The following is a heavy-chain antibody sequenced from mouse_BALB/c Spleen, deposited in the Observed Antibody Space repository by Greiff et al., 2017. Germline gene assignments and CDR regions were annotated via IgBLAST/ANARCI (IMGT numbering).Heavy chain of an antibody. CDR2: IWTGGGT. CDR1: GFSLTSYD. CDR3: VRDPFYGRFAY. J-gene: IGHJ3*01. V-gene: IGHV2-9-2*01. D-gene: IGHD2-10*01. Sequence: QVQLKESGPGLVAPSQSLSITCTVSGFSLTSYDISWIRQPPGKGLEWLGVIWTGGGTNYNSAFMSRLSISKDNSKSQVFLKMNSLQTDDTAIYYCVRDPFYGRFAYWGQGTLVTVSA.